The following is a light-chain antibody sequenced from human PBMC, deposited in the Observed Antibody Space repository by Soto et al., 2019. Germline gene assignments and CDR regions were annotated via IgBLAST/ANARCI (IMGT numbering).Light chain of an antibody. V-gene: IGKV1-17*01. CDR3: LQLNTYPWT. Sequence: IQMTQSPSSLSASVGDRLSITCRASQVITNDLGWYQQKPGKAPKRLIYAASTLQSGVPSRFSGSGSGTEFTHTISSLQPEDVATYYCLQLNTYPWTFGQGTKVEIK. CDR2: AAS. J-gene: IGKJ1*01. CDR1: QVITND.